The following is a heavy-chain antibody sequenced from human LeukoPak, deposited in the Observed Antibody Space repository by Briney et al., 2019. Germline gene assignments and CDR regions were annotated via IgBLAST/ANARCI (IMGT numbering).Heavy chain of an antibody. CDR3: ARAYCVGDCTVLHIYFDN. CDR2: IYYSGTT. CDR1: GGSISDYY. V-gene: IGHV4-59*08. J-gene: IGHJ4*02. Sequence: SETLSLTCTVSGGSISDYYWSWIRQSPGKGLEWIGYIYYSGTTNYNPSLKSRVTISVDTSKNQFSLKLRSVMAADTAVYYCARAYCVGDCTVLHIYFDNWGQGTLVTVSS. D-gene: IGHD2-21*02.